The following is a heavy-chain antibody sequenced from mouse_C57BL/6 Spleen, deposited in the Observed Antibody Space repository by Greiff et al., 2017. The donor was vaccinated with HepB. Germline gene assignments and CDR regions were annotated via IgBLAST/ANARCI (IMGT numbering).Heavy chain of an antibody. D-gene: IGHD1-1*01. CDR2: INPNNGGT. V-gene: IGHV1-22*01. CDR3: ARPLLRYFDY. Sequence: EVQLQESGPELVKPGASVKMSCKASGYTFTDYNMNWVKQSHGKSLEWIGYINPNNGGTSYNQKFKGKATLTVNKSSSTAYMGLRSLTSEDSAFYYCARPLLRYFDYWGQGTTLTVSS. J-gene: IGHJ2*01. CDR1: GYTFTDYN.